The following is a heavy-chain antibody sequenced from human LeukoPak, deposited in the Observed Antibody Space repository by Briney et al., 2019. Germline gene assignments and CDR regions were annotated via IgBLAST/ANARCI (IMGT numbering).Heavy chain of an antibody. V-gene: IGHV3-7*01. CDR1: GFTFDDYG. CDR2: IKQDGSEK. J-gene: IGHJ5*02. D-gene: IGHD6-13*01. CDR3: ARDRSGSSWDNWFDP. Sequence: GGSLRLSCAASGFTFDDYGMSWVRQAPGKGLEWVANIKQDGSEKHYVDSVKGRFTISRDNAKNSLYLQMNSLRAEDTAVYYCARDRSGSSWDNWFDPWGQGTLVTVSS.